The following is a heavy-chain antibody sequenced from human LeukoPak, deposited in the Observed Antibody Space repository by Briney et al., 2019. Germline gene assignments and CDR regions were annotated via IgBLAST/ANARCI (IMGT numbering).Heavy chain of an antibody. D-gene: IGHD3-16*01. V-gene: IGHV4-39*01. Sequence: SATLSLTCTVSGDSISSSSYYWGWIRQPPGKGLEWIGSIYYSGSTYYNPSLKSRVTISVDTSKNQFSLKLNSVTAADTAVYYCARVWDYYYYMDVWGKGTTVTVSS. CDR1: GDSISSSSYY. J-gene: IGHJ6*03. CDR2: IYYSGST. CDR3: ARVWDYYYYMDV.